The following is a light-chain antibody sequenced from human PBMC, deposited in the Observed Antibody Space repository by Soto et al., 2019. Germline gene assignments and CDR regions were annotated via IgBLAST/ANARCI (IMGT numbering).Light chain of an antibody. CDR3: QQSHSTPYT. V-gene: IGKV1-39*01. Sequence: DIQMTQSPSSLSASVGDKITITCRASQNIAIYLNWYQQKPGKAPTLVICAVSSSQSGVPPRFSGSGSGTDFTLTISSLQPEDFATYYCQQSHSTPYTFGQGTKLEIK. CDR2: AVS. CDR1: QNIAIY. J-gene: IGKJ2*01.